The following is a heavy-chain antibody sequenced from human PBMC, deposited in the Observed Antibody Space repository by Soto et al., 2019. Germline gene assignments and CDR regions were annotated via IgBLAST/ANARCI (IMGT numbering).Heavy chain of an antibody. CDR1: EFTLSNYW. Sequence: EVQLVESGGGLVQPGGSLRLSCAVSEFTLSNYWMHWVRQAPGKGLVWVSRINSDGSSTSYADSVKGRFTISRDNAKNTLYLQMDSLRAEDTAVYYCARAGYYGSGTYSRPAYWGQGTLVTVSS. CDR2: INSDGSST. CDR3: ARAGYYGSGTYSRPAY. J-gene: IGHJ4*02. D-gene: IGHD3-10*01. V-gene: IGHV3-74*01.